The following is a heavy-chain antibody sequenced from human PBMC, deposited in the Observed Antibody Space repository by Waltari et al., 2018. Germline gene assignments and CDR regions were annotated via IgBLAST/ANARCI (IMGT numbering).Heavy chain of an antibody. D-gene: IGHD2-15*01. V-gene: IGHV1-69*05. CDR2: IIPIFGTA. J-gene: IGHJ6*02. CDR3: ARGVVVVVAATPIGYYYGMDV. CDR1: GGTFRRSA. Sequence: QVQLVQSGAEVKKPGASVKVSCKVSGGTFRRSALSWVRQAPGQGLEWMGGIIPIFGTANYAQKFQGRVTITTDESTSTAYMELSSLRFEDTAVYYCARGVVVVVAATPIGYYYGMDVWGQGTTVTVSS.